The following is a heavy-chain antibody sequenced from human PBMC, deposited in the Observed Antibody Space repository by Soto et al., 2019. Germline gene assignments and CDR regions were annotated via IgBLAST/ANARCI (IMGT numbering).Heavy chain of an antibody. V-gene: IGHV1-69*06. CDR3: ASSGNSGYDWGGGLEI. CDR2: IIPVFGTA. J-gene: IGHJ4*03. CDR1: GGTLTNYA. D-gene: IGHD5-12*01. Sequence: QVQLVQSGAEVRKPGSSVTVSCQASGGTLTNYAVNWGRQAPGQELEWVGGIIPVFGTANNALQFQGRVKITADTSTSKVYLQLTSLRSEDTAVYYCASSGNSGYDWGGGLEIWGRGTLVTVTS.